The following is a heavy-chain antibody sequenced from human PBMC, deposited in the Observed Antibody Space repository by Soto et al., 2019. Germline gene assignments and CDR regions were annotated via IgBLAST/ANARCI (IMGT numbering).Heavy chain of an antibody. V-gene: IGHV3-48*02. CDR3: ARDIVVVVAAIDYYYGMDV. Sequence: SLRLSCAASGFTFSSYSMNWVRQAPGKGLEWVSYISSSSSTIYYADSVKGRFTISRDNAKNSLYLQMNSLRDEDTAVYYCARDIVVVVAAIDYYYGMDVWGQGTTVTVSS. J-gene: IGHJ6*02. CDR2: ISSSSSTI. CDR1: GFTFSSYS. D-gene: IGHD2-15*01.